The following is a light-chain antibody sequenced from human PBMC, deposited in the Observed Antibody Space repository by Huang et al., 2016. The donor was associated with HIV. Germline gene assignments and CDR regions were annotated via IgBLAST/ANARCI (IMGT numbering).Light chain of an antibody. CDR2: GAS. J-gene: IGKJ1*01. CDR1: AGVSNN. CDR3: QHYNNWPPWT. V-gene: IGKV3D-15*01. Sequence: IVMTQSPVTLSVSPGERATLSCRASAGVSNNVAWYQQRPGQTPRLLIHGASTRHTGVPAKFSGRESGTEFTLTITNLQPEDSAVYYCQHYNNWPPWTFGPGTQVEI.